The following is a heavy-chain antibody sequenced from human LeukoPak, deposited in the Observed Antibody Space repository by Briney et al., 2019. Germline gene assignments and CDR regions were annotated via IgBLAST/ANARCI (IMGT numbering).Heavy chain of an antibody. CDR3: AKDMGQGYFDY. CDR2: ISWNSGSI. V-gene: IGHV3-9*01. Sequence: RSGGSLRLSCAASGFTFDDYAMHWVRHAPGKGLEWVSGISWNSGSIGYADSVKGRFTISRDNAKNSLYLQMNSLRAEDTALYYCAKDMGQGYFDYWGQGTLVTVSS. CDR1: GFTFDDYA. J-gene: IGHJ4*02.